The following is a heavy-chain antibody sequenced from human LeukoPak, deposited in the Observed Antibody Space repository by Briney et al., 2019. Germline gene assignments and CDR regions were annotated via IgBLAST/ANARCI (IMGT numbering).Heavy chain of an antibody. Sequence: GGSLRLSCAASGFTVSSNYISCGRQAPGKGLEWVSYISSSGSTIYYADSVKGRFTISIDNAKNSLYMQMNSLRAEDTAIYYCARASYSSRTLDVWGKGTTVTISS. D-gene: IGHD3-10*01. CDR3: ARASYSSRTLDV. CDR1: GFTVSSNY. J-gene: IGHJ6*04. V-gene: IGHV3-11*04. CDR2: ISSSGSTI.